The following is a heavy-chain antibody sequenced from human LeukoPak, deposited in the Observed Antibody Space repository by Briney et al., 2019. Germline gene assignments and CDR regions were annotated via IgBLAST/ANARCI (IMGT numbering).Heavy chain of an antibody. CDR3: ARHLEAVVVVAA. V-gene: IGHV4-39*01. J-gene: IGHJ3*01. CDR2: IYYSGST. Sequence: PSETLSLTCTVSGGSISSSSYYWGWIRQPPGKGLEWIGSIYYSGSTYYNPSLKSRVTISVDTSKNQSSLKLSSVTAADTAVYYCARHLEAVVVVAAWGQGTMVTVSS. CDR1: GGSISSSSYY. D-gene: IGHD2-15*01.